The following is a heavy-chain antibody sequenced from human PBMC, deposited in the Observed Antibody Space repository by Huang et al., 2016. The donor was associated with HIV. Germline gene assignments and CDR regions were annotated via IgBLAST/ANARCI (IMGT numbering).Heavy chain of an antibody. CDR3: ARDGPERSSGNYGASDY. CDR1: GVSFSGYY. Sequence: QVQLQQWGAGLLKPSETLSLTCAVYGVSFSGYYWSWIRQPPGKGLEWIGEINESGSNNYNPSLKSRVTVSVDTSKNQCSLRLSSVTAADTAVYYCARDGPERSSGNYGASDYWGQGTLVTISS. D-gene: IGHD1-26*01. J-gene: IGHJ4*02. V-gene: IGHV4-34*01. CDR2: INESGSN.